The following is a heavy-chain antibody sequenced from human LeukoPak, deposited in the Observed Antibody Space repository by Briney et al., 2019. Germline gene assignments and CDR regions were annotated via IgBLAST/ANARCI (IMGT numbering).Heavy chain of an antibody. CDR1: GYSFTSYW. Sequence: GESLKISCKGSGYSFTSYWIGWVRQMPGKCLEWMGIIYPGDSDTRYSPSFQGQVTISADKSISTAYLQWSSLKASDTAMYYCARLILLWFGELDAFDIWGQGTMVTVSS. D-gene: IGHD3-10*01. J-gene: IGHJ3*02. V-gene: IGHV5-51*01. CDR3: ARLILLWFGELDAFDI. CDR2: IYPGDSDT.